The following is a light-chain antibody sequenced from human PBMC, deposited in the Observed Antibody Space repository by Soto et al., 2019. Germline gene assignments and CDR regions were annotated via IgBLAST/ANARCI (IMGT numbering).Light chain of an antibody. Sequence: DIQMTQSPSTLSASVGDRVTINCRASQSISSWLAWYQQKPGKAPKLLIYDASSLKSGVPSRFSGNGSGTEFTLTISSLQPDDFATYYCQQYNTYSTFGQGTRLEI. CDR1: QSISSW. CDR3: QQYNTYST. J-gene: IGKJ5*01. CDR2: DAS. V-gene: IGKV1-5*01.